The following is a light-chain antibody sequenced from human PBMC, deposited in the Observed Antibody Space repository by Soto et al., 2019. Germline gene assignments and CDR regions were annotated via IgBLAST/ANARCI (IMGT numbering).Light chain of an antibody. Sequence: QSALTQPPSVSGSPGQSVTISCTGTSRDVGSFNRVSWYQQPPGAAPKLSIYGVTNRPSGVPDRFSGSKSGNTASLTISGLQAEDEADYYCSSFTSSNTYVFGSGTKLTVL. CDR1: SRDVGSFNR. V-gene: IGLV2-18*02. CDR3: SSFTSSNTYV. J-gene: IGLJ1*01. CDR2: GVT.